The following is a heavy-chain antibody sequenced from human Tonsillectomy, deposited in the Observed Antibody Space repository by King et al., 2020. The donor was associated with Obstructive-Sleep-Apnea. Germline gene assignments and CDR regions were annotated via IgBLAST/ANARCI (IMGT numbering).Heavy chain of an antibody. CDR2: IYHSVST. Sequence: VQLQESGPGLVKPSGTLSLTCAVSWGSISSSNWWSWVRQPPGKGLEWIGEIYHSVSTNYNPSLKSRGTISVDKTKNQFSLKLSSVTAADTAVYYCARDERSIAARFDYWGQGTLVTVSS. CDR3: ARDERSIAARFDY. D-gene: IGHD6-6*01. V-gene: IGHV4-4*02. J-gene: IGHJ4*02. CDR1: WGSISSSNW.